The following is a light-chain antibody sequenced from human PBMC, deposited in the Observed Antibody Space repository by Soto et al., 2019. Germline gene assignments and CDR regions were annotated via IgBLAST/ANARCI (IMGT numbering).Light chain of an antibody. CDR1: GSDVGGYDY. V-gene: IGLV2-14*01. CDR3: SSYTSSSTFV. CDR2: EVT. J-gene: IGLJ1*01. Sequence: QSVLTHAASVSGSPGQSITISCTGSGSDVGGYDYVSWYQHYSGKAPKVMIYEVTNRPSGASNRFSGSKSGNTASLTISGLLAEDEADYYCSSYTSSSTFVFGTGTKVTVL.